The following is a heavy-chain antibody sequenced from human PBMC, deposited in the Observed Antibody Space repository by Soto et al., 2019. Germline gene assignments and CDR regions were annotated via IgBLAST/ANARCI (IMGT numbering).Heavy chain of an antibody. Sequence: SVKVSCKASGGTFSSYAISWVRQAPGQGLEWMGGIIPIFGTANYAQKFQGRVTITADESTSTAYMELSSLRSEDTAVYYCARESIAARSRAGYYYYYGMDVWGQGTTVTV. J-gene: IGHJ6*02. CDR3: ARESIAARSRAGYYYYYGMDV. V-gene: IGHV1-69*13. D-gene: IGHD6-6*01. CDR2: IIPIFGTA. CDR1: GGTFSSYA.